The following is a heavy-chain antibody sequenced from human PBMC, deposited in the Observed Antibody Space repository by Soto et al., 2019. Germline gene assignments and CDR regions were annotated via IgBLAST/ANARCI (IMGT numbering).Heavy chain of an antibody. CDR2: INAGNHNT. CDR1: GYTFTNYA. Sequence: ASVKVSCKASGYTFTNYAMHWVRQAPGQRLEWMGWINAGNHNTKYSQKFQGRVTITRDTSASTAYMELSSLRSEDTAVYYCARFAILTGYPNWGQGTLVTV. J-gene: IGHJ4*02. V-gene: IGHV1-3*01. D-gene: IGHD3-9*01. CDR3: ARFAILTGYPN.